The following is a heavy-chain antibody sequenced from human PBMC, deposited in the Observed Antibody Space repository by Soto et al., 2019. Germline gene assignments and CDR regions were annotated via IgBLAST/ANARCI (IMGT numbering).Heavy chain of an antibody. CDR1: GFIFKNYA. CDR2: ITRDGYNK. V-gene: IGHV3-30*04. J-gene: IGHJ4*01. D-gene: IGHD6-6*01. Sequence: GGSLRLSCAGSGFIFKNYALNWVRQAPGKGLEWVASITRDGYNKYYADSVKGRFTISRDNSRDTLSLQMTALTIEDSSVYYCTKSSGGSSSVGMDYWGHGTRVTVSS. CDR3: TKSSGGSSSVGMDY.